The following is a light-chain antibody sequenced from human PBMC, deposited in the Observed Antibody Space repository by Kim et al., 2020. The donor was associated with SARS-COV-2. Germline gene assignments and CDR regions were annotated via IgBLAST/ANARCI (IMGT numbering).Light chain of an antibody. V-gene: IGKV1D-13*01. CDR3: QQFIDYPLT. J-gene: IGKJ1*01. CDR2: DAS. Sequence: AIQLTQSPSSLSASVGDRVTITCRASQGVSNALVWYQQKAGKAPKLLIYDASSLESGVPSRFSGSGSGTDFTLTISSLQPEDFATYYCQQFIDYPLTFGPATKVDIK. CDR1: QGVSNA.